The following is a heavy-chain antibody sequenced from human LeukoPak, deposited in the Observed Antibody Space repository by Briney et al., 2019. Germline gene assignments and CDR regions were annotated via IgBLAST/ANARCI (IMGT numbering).Heavy chain of an antibody. CDR1: GCSFSSHA. CDR3: ARDLSRTYTVDY. Sequence: PGGSLRLSCAASGCSFSSHAMHWVRQAPGKGLEWVAFVSYDGRIYSHADFVKGRFTISRDNSKNTLYLQMNSLRAEDTAVYFCARDLSRTYTVDYWGQGTLVTVSS. J-gene: IGHJ4*02. D-gene: IGHD2-2*02. CDR2: VSYDGRIY. V-gene: IGHV3-30*04.